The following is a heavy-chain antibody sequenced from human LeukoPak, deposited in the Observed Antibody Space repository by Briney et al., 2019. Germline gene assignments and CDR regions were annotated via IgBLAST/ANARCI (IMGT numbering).Heavy chain of an antibody. D-gene: IGHD5-18*01. V-gene: IGHV3-11*01. J-gene: IGHJ6*03. CDR3: ARSKGYNYDAPYYYYYYMDV. CDR2: IDPSATGI. Sequence: KSGGSLRLSCTASGFNFSGYYMTWIRQAPGKGLEWVSYIDPSATGIYYADSIEGRFTISRDNTRNSLYLQMNSLSAEDTAVYYCARSKGYNYDAPYYYYYYMDVWGKGTTVTVSS. CDR1: GFNFSGYY.